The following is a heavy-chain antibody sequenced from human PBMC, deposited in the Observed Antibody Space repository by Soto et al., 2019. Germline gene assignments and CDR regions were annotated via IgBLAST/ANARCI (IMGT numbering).Heavy chain of an antibody. Sequence: GGSLRLSCAVSGFTLDTYGMHWVRQAAGQGLEWVAAMSGTGGSTYYADSVKGRFTISRDNSKNTLYLQMNSLRVEDTAVFYCAKAGFSSGWSPSYFDYWGQGTLVTVPS. CDR1: GFTLDTYG. CDR3: AKAGFSSGWSPSYFDY. J-gene: IGHJ4*02. CDR2: MSGTGGST. D-gene: IGHD6-19*01. V-gene: IGHV3-23*01.